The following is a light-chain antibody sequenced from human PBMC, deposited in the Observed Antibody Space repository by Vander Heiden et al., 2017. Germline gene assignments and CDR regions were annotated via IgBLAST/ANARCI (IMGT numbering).Light chain of an antibody. CDR2: DAS. J-gene: IGKJ4*01. CDR3: QQRRSWPLT. V-gene: IGKV3-11*01. CDR1: QSDSSS. Sequence: FVLTQSPDPLSVSPGESATLSHRATQSDSSSLVWYQQKPGQAPRLLIYDASNRATGIPAKFSGSGSGTDFTLTISSLEPEDFAVYYCQQRRSWPLTFGGGTKVDIK.